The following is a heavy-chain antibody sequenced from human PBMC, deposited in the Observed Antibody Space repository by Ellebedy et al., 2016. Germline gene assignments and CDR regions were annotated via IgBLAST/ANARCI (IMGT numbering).Heavy chain of an antibody. D-gene: IGHD2-15*01. CDR2: ISSSSSYI. CDR3: ARVFYGVVVAATGGFDP. J-gene: IGHJ5*02. V-gene: IGHV3-21*01. CDR1: GFTFSSYS. Sequence: GGSLRLXXAASGFTFSSYSMNWVRQAPGKGLEWVSSISSSSSYIYYADSVKGRFTISRDNAKNSLYLQMNSLRAEDTAVYYCARVFYGVVVAATGGFDPWGQGTLVTVSS.